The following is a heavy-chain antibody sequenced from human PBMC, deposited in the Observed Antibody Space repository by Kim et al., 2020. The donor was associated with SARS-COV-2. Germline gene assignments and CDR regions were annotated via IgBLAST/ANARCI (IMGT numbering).Heavy chain of an antibody. CDR3: VKGAWLDY. D-gene: IGHD5-12*01. V-gene: IGHV3-23*01. J-gene: IGHJ4*02. CDR2: IKGRDDST. Sequence: GGSLRLSCVASGFSFGTFDMSWVRQAPGQGLKWVSVIKGRDDSTYYAESVKGRFTVSRDSATNTLYLQMNSLRSDDTAIYYCVKGAWLDYWGPGTLVTVSS. CDR1: GFSFGTFD.